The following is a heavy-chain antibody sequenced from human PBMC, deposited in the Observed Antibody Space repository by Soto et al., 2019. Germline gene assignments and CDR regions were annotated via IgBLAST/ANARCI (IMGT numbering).Heavy chain of an antibody. J-gene: IGHJ6*02. CDR3: ARGTRSGSYYYYGLDV. Sequence: PVEVSCKASGGTFSSYAISWVRQAPGQGLELMGGIIPIFGTTNYARRFQGRVTITADKSTSTAYMELRSLRSEDTAVYYCARGTRSGSYYYYGLDVWGQGTTVT. V-gene: IGHV1-69*06. CDR2: IIPIFGTT. CDR1: GGTFSSYA. D-gene: IGHD1-26*01.